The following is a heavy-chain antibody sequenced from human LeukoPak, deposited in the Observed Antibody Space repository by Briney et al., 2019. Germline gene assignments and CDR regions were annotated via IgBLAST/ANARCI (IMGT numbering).Heavy chain of an antibody. V-gene: IGHV3-21*01. J-gene: IGHJ6*03. Sequence: GGSLRLSCGASGFTFSTYVMNWVRQAPGKGLEWVSSITSSSSFIYYADSLRGRFTISRDNAKNSLYLQMNSLRAEDTAVYYCARDTDYYYMDVWGKGTTVTVSS. CDR3: ARDTDYYYMDV. CDR1: GFTFSTYV. D-gene: IGHD4-17*01. CDR2: ITSSSSFI.